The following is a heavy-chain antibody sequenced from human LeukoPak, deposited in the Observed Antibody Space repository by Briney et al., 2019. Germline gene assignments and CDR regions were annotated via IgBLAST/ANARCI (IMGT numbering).Heavy chain of an antibody. Sequence: ASVKVSCKASGYTFTSYYMHWVRQAPGQGLEWMGIINPSGGSTSYAQKFQGRVTMTRDTSTSTVYMELSSLRSEDTAVYYCARATPGWNSQLNAFGIWGQGTMVTVSS. J-gene: IGHJ3*02. CDR2: INPSGGST. D-gene: IGHD1-7*01. CDR3: ARATPGWNSQLNAFGI. CDR1: GYTFTSYY. V-gene: IGHV1-46*01.